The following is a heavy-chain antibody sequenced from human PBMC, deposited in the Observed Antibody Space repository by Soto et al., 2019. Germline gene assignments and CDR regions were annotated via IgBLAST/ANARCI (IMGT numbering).Heavy chain of an antibody. V-gene: IGHV3-30*18. CDR1: GFSFSNYD. CDR3: VNYPEGSHYYDRNVYY. CDR2: ISYDGRDK. D-gene: IGHD3-22*01. J-gene: IGHJ4*02. Sequence: QVHLVESGGRVVQPGRSLRLSCAASGFSFSNYDMNWVRQAPGKGLEWLAVISYDGRDKKYADSVKVRFTISRDNSNNALYLQMNTLRIEDTAVYYCVNYPEGSHYYDRNVYYWGLGTLVTVSS.